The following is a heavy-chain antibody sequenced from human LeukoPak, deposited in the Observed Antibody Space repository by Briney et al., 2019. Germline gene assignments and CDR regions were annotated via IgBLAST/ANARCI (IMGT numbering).Heavy chain of an antibody. CDR2: IYPGDSTT. D-gene: IGHD2-15*01. V-gene: IGHV5-51*01. CDR1: GYSFSTYW. CDR3: ARRYCSGGSCYYFDY. Sequence: GESLKISCKGSGYSFSTYWICWVRQMPGKGLECMGIIYPGDSTTRYSPSFQGQVTISADKSISTAYLQWSSLKASDTAMYYCARRYCSGGSCYYFDYWGQGTLVTVSS. J-gene: IGHJ4*02.